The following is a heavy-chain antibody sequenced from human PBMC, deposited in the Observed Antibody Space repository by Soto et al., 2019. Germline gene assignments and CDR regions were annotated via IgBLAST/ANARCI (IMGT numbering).Heavy chain of an antibody. CDR3: AAWGGHDYNY. D-gene: IGHD4-4*01. CDR1: GFTFTDFY. J-gene: IGHJ4*02. Sequence: EVQLVQSGGGLVQPGGSLRLSCVASGFTFTDFYMNWVRQAPGKGLEWVANIRPDGSVTNYVESMKGRFTTSRDNAKNSLFLQMNSLRADDTAVYYCAAWGGHDYNYWGQGILVTVSS. CDR2: IRPDGSVT. V-gene: IGHV3-7*03.